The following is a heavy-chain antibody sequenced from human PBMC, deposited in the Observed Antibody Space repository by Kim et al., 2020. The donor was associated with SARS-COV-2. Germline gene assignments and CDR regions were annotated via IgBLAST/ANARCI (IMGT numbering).Heavy chain of an antibody. J-gene: IGHJ4*02. CDR2: IGTAGDT. CDR1: GFTFSSYD. D-gene: IGHD6-19*01. Sequence: GGSLRLSCAASGFTFSSYDIHWVRQATGKGLEWVSAIGTAGDTYYPGSVKGRFTISRENAKNSLYLQMNSLRAGDTAVYYCARGIAVAGDDFDYWGQGTLVTVSS. CDR3: ARGIAVAGDDFDY. V-gene: IGHV3-13*01.